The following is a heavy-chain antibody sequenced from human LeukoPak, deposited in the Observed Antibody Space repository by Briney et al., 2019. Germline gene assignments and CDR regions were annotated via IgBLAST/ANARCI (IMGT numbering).Heavy chain of an antibody. J-gene: IGHJ6*03. D-gene: IGHD6-13*01. CDR2: INWNSDSI. V-gene: IGHV3-9*01. Sequence: GGSLRLSCAVSGFTFDDYAMHWVRQVPGKGLEWVSGINWNSDSIGYAVRGRFTISRDNAKNSLYLQMNSLRAEDTALYYCARMGGSIAAAATEDYYYYYMDVWGKGTTVTVSS. CDR1: GFTFDDYA. CDR3: ARMGGSIAAAATEDYYYYYMDV.